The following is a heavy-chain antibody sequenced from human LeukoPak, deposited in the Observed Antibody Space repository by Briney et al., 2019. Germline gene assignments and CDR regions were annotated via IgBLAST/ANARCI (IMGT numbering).Heavy chain of an antibody. J-gene: IGHJ4*02. CDR1: GFTFSSYS. CDR3: AKDLLRIPSIDY. V-gene: IGHV3-21*01. CDR2: ISSSSSYI. Sequence: GGSLRLSCAASGFTFSSYSMNWVRQAPGKGLEWVSSISSSSSYIYYADSVKGRFTISRDNAKNSLYLQMNSLRAEDTAVYYCAKDLLRIPSIDYWGQGTLVTVSS. D-gene: IGHD2-15*01.